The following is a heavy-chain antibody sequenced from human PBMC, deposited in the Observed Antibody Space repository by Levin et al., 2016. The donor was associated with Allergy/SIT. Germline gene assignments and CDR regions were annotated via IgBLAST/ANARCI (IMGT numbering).Heavy chain of an antibody. CDR3: ARDGGQKLVAGTDY. D-gene: IGHD6-19*01. CDR2: ISAYNGNT. J-gene: IGHJ4*02. Sequence: WVRQAPGQGLEWMGWISAYNGNTNYAQKLQGRVTMTTDTSTSTAYMELRSLRSDDTAVYYCARDGGQKLVAGTDYWGQGTLVTVSS. V-gene: IGHV1-18*01.